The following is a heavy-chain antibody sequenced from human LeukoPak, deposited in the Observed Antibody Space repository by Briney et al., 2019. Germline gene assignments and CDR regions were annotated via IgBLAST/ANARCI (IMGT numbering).Heavy chain of an antibody. V-gene: IGHV3-7*03. D-gene: IGHD4-17*01. J-gene: IGHJ4*02. Sequence: GGSLRLSCAASGFTFSSAWMSWVGQAPGEGREWVASIKPDGSDKTYVDSQNGRFTIPRNNAKNSPFLQIERLRAEDTGIYFCAKLRGHVTTWDFWGLGTLVTVSS. CDR3: AKLRGHVTTWDF. CDR2: IKPDGSDK. CDR1: GFTFSSAW.